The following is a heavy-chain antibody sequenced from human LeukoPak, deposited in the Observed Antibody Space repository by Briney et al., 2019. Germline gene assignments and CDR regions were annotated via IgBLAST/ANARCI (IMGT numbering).Heavy chain of an antibody. CDR3: ARARGRAVAVAFDI. J-gene: IGHJ3*02. V-gene: IGHV4-4*02. CDR2: IYHSGST. Sequence: SETLSLTCAVSGGSISSSNRWSWVRQPPGKGLEWIGEIYHSGSTNYNPSLKSRVTISVDKSKNQFSLKLSSVTAADTAVYYCARARGRAVAVAFDIWGQGTMVTVSS. D-gene: IGHD6-19*01. CDR1: GGSISSSNR.